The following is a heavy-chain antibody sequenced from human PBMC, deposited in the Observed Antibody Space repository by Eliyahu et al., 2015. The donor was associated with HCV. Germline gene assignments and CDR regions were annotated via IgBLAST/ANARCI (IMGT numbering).Heavy chain of an antibody. CDR3: VSHTGNHYSSGSYFAKIDY. Sequence: EFQLVESGGGLVQPGGSLRLSCVASDFVVIXNYMSWIRQAPGKGLEWGALIYNSDDSTHYAASVRGRFTISRENSENTLYLQMSSLRAEDSAVYYCVSHTGNHYSSGSYFAKIDYWGQGTLVTVPS. D-gene: IGHD3-10*01. CDR1: DFVVIXNY. V-gene: IGHV3-53*01. CDR2: IYNSDDST. J-gene: IGHJ4*02.